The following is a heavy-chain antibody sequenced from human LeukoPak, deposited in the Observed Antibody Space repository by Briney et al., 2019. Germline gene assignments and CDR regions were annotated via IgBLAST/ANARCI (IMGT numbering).Heavy chain of an antibody. J-gene: IGHJ5*02. CDR3: ARDVLDVAAAGWGRLLDR. CDR2: INHSGST. Sequence: SETLSLTCAVYGGSFSGYYWSWIRQPPGKGLEWIGEINHSGSTNYNPSLKSRVTISVDTSKNQFSLKLSSVTAADTAVYYCARDVLDVAAAGWGRLLDRWGQGTRVTVSS. CDR1: GGSFSGYY. V-gene: IGHV4-34*01. D-gene: IGHD6-13*01.